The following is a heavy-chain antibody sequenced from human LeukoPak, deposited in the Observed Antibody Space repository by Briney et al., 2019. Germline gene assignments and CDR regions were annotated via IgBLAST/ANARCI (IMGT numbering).Heavy chain of an antibody. CDR3: AKPSPNWGNGFDI. J-gene: IGHJ3*02. D-gene: IGHD7-27*01. V-gene: IGHV3-23*01. CDR1: GFTFSDYA. Sequence: GGSLRLSCAASGFTFSDYAMSWVRQAPGEGLEWVTSMSSRGDGTYYADSVKDRFTFSRDNSRNTLDLQMNGLSADDSAVYYCAKPSPNWGNGFDIWGQGTVVTVSS. CDR2: MSSRGDGT.